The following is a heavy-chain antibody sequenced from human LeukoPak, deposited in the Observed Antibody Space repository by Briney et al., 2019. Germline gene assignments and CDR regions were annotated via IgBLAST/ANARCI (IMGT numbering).Heavy chain of an antibody. J-gene: IGHJ4*02. V-gene: IGHV1-18*01. Sequence: ASVKVSCKASGYTFTSYGISWVRQAPGQGLEWMGWISAYNGNTNYAQKLQGRVTMTTDTSTSTAYMELRSLRSDDTAVYYCARDRAYYYDSSGYCPFDYWGQGTLVTVSS. CDR3: ARDRAYYYDSSGYCPFDY. CDR2: ISAYNGNT. CDR1: GYTFTSYG. D-gene: IGHD3-22*01.